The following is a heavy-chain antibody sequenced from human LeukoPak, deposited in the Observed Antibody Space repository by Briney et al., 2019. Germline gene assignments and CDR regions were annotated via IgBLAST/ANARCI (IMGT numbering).Heavy chain of an antibody. CDR3: ARDHTETSSLNFRNYYYYGMDI. Sequence: SETLSLTCTVSGGSIRSGDYSWNWTRQHPGKGLEWIGYIYYSGSTYYNPSLTSRVTMSVDTSKNQFSLKLSSVTAADTAIYYCARDHTETSSLNFRNYYYYGMDIWGQGTTVIVSS. D-gene: IGHD4-11*01. CDR2: IYYSGST. CDR1: GGSIRSGDYS. J-gene: IGHJ6*02. V-gene: IGHV4-31*03.